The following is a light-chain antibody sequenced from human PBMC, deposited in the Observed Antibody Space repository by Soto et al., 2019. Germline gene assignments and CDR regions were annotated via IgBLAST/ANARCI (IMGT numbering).Light chain of an antibody. Sequence: QSALTQPASVSGSPGQSITISCTGSSSDVGGYNYVSWYQQYPGKAPKLMIYEVNNRPSGVSNRFSGSKSGNTASLTISGLQAEDEADYYCSSYTTSNTLAVFGGGTKVTVL. V-gene: IGLV2-14*01. J-gene: IGLJ3*02. CDR2: EVN. CDR1: SSDVGGYNY. CDR3: SSYTTSNTLAV.